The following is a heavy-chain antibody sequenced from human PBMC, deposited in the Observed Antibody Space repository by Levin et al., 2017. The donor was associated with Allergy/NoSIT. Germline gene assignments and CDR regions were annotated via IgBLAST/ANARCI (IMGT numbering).Heavy chain of an antibody. V-gene: IGHV3-11*01. CDR1: GFTFSDYY. CDR3: ARDGGDREQWLATRGYYYYGMDV. J-gene: IGHJ6*02. Sequence: GESLKISCAASGFTFSDYYMSWIRQAPGKGLEWVSYISSSGSTIYYADSVKGRFTISRDNAKNSLYLQMNSLRAEDTAVYYCARDGGDREQWLATRGYYYYGMDVWGQGTTVTVSS. D-gene: IGHD6-19*01. CDR2: ISSSGSTI.